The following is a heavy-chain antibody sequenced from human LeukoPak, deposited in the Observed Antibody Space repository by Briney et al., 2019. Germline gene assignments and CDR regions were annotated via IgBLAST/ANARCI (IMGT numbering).Heavy chain of an antibody. Sequence: SGPTLVNPTQTLTLTCTFSGFSLSTSGMCVSWIRQPPGKALEWLARIDWDDDKYYSTSLKTRLTISKDTSKNQVVLTMTNMDPVDTATYYCARIPSGQQLYDAFDIWGQGTMVTVSS. CDR2: IDWDDDK. D-gene: IGHD6-13*01. J-gene: IGHJ3*02. CDR1: GFSLSTSGMC. CDR3: ARIPSGQQLYDAFDI. V-gene: IGHV2-70*11.